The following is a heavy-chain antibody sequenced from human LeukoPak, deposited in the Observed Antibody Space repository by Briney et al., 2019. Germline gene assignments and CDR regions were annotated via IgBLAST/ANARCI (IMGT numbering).Heavy chain of an antibody. D-gene: IGHD2-2*01. V-gene: IGHV4-30-2*01. CDR3: ARGHIVVVPAAPVWFDP. Sequence: PSQTLSLTCAVAGGSISSGGYSWSWIRQPPGKGLERIGYIYHSGSTYYNPSLKSRVTISVDRSKNQFSLKLSSVTAADTAVYYCARGHIVVVPAAPVWFDPWGQGTLVTVSS. CDR1: GGSISSGGYS. J-gene: IGHJ5*02. CDR2: IYHSGST.